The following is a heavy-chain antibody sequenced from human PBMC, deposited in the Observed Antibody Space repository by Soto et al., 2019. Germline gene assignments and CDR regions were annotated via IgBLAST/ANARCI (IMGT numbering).Heavy chain of an antibody. D-gene: IGHD3-16*01. CDR2: FDFNSGRI. CDR1: AFTSRNYA. Sequence: PGGSLRLSCFASAFTSRNYAIHWVRQAPGKGLEWVSGFDFNSGRIGYADSVKGRFTISRDNAKNSLSLEMNSLRVEDTALYYCTKDLVPGGADVWGQGTTVTVSS. J-gene: IGHJ6*02. V-gene: IGHV3-9*02. CDR3: TKDLVPGGADV.